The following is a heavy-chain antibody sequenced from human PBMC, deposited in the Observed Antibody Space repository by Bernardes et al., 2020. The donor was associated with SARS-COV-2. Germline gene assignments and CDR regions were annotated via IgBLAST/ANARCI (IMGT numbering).Heavy chain of an antibody. CDR3: ARGRRGIVGATVYYFDY. Sequence: ASVKVSCKASGYTFTSYDINWVRQATGQGLEWMGWMNPNSGNTGYAQKFQGRVTMTRNTSISTAYMELSSLRSEDTGVYYCARGRRGIVGATVYYFDYWGQGTLVTVSS. CDR2: MNPNSGNT. D-gene: IGHD1-26*01. CDR1: GYTFTSYD. V-gene: IGHV1-8*01. J-gene: IGHJ4*02.